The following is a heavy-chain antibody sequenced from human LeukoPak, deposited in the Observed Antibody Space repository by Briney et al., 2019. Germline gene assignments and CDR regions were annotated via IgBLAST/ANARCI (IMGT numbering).Heavy chain of an antibody. J-gene: IGHJ4*02. CDR2: IYHSGST. CDR1: GGSISSSSYY. CDR3: ARGNQLWSPFDY. Sequence: SETLSLTCTVSGGSISSSSYYWGWIRQPPGKGLEWIGEIYHSGSTNYNPSLKSRVTISVDKSKNQFSLKLSSVTAADTAVYYCARGNQLWSPFDYWGQGTLVTVSS. D-gene: IGHD5-18*01. V-gene: IGHV4-39*07.